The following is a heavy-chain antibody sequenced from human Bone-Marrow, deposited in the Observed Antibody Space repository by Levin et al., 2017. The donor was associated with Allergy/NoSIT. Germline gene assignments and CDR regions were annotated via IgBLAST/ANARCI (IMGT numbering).Heavy chain of an antibody. CDR1: GFTVSNPY. CDR3: ATLPMRGVWWLDP. D-gene: IGHD2-2*01. V-gene: IGHV3-53*01. CDR2: IYAGGNT. Sequence: PGESLKISCAASGFTVSNPYMSWVRQAPGKGLEWVSLIYAGGNTFYGDSVKGRFTISRDNSKNTLFLQMNSLGAEDTAVYYCATLPMRGVWWLDPWGQGTLVTVSS. J-gene: IGHJ5*02.